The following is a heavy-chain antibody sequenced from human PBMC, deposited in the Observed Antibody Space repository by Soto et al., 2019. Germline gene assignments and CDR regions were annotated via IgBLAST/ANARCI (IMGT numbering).Heavy chain of an antibody. J-gene: IGHJ5*02. CDR3: AKNPLPAAKYNWFDP. Sequence: GGSLRLSCAASGFTFSSYAMSWVRQAPGKGLEWVSAISGSGGSAYYADSVKGRFTISRDNSKNTLYLQMNSLRAEDTAVYYCAKNPLPAAKYNWFDPWGQGTLVTVSS. V-gene: IGHV3-23*01. CDR1: GFTFSSYA. D-gene: IGHD2-2*01. CDR2: ISGSGGSA.